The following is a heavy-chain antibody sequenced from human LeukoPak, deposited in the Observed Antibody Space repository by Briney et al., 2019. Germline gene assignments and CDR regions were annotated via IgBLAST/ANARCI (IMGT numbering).Heavy chain of an antibody. D-gene: IGHD2-21*01. J-gene: IGHJ4*02. V-gene: IGHV3-48*01. Sequence: GGSLRLSCAASGFTFSSYSMNWVRQAPGKGLEWVSYISSSSSTIYYADSVKGRFTISRDNAKNSLYLQMNSLRAEDTAVYYCASYCGGDCLPTYYFDYWGQGTLITVSS. CDR3: ASYCGGDCLPTYYFDY. CDR2: ISSSSSTI. CDR1: GFTFSSYS.